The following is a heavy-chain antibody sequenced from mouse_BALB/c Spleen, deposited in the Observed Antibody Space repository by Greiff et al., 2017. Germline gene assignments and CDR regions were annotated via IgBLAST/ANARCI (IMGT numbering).Heavy chain of an antibody. CDR2: ISSGGST. D-gene: IGHD1-1*01. J-gene: IGHJ1*01. CDR3: ARVDYGSRRYFDV. CDR1: GFTFSSYA. Sequence: EVMLVESGGGLVKPGGSLKLSCAASGFTFSSYAMSWVRQTPEKRLEWVASISSGGSTYYPDSVKGRFTISRDNARNILYLQMSSLRSEDTAMYYCARVDYGSRRYFDVWGAGTTVTVSS. V-gene: IGHV5-6-5*01.